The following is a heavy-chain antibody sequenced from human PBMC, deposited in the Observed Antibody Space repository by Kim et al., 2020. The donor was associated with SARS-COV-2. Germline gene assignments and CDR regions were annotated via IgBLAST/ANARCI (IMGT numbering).Heavy chain of an antibody. CDR3: ARVGCSSTSCSHYYYGMDV. V-gene: IGHV7-4-1*02. D-gene: IGHD2-2*01. CDR1: GYTFTSYA. Sequence: ASVKVSCKASGYTFTSYAMNWVRQAPGQGLEWMGWINTNTGNPTYAQGFTGRFVFSLDTSVSTAYLQISSLKAEDTAVYYCARVGCSSTSCSHYYYGMDVWGQGTTVTVSS. CDR2: INTNTGNP. J-gene: IGHJ6*02.